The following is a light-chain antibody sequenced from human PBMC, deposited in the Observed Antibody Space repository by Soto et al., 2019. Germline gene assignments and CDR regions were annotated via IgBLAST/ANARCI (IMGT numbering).Light chain of an antibody. CDR3: QQYNNWPLT. CDR1: QTVSSN. V-gene: IGKV3-15*01. CDR2: GAS. J-gene: IGKJ4*01. Sequence: TQSPATLSLSQGERATLSCRASQTVSSNYLAWYQQKTGQAPRLLIYGASTRATGIPARFSGSGSGTEFTLTISSLQSEDFAVYYCQQYNNWPLTFGGGTKVDI.